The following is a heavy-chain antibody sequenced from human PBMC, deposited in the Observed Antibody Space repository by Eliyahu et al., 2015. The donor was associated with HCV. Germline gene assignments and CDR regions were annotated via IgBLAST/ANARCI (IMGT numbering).Heavy chain of an antibody. CDR2: ISWDGTAT. D-gene: IGHD4/OR15-4a*01. V-gene: IGHV3-43*01. CDR1: GFTFXDYS. CDR3: AKDSREITSDYYFDY. Sequence: EVQLVESGGVVVQPGGSLXLSCAASGFTFXDYSMXWVRQAPGMGLEWVSVISWDGTATHYAESVKGRFTISRDNSKNSLFLQMNSLRTEDTAFYYCAKDSREITSDYYFDYWGLGTLVTVSS. J-gene: IGHJ4*02.